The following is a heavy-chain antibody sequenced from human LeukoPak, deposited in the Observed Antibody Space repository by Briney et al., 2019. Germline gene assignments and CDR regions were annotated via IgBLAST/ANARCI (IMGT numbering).Heavy chain of an antibody. V-gene: IGHV1-18*01. J-gene: IGHJ3*02. CDR2: ISAYNGNT. CDR3: ATDYPPLHDIVVVPAASGGAFDI. Sequence: ASVKVSCKASGYTFTSYGISWVRQAPGQGLEWMGWISAYNGNTNYAQKLQGRVTMTTDPSTSTAYMELRSLRSEATPVYSCATDYPPLHDIVVVPAASGGAFDIWGQGTMVTVSS. CDR1: GYTFTSYG. D-gene: IGHD2-2*01.